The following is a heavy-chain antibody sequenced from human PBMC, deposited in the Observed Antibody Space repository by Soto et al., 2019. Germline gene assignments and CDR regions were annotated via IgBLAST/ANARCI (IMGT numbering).Heavy chain of an antibody. CDR3: ARGGYNWNYIDY. D-gene: IGHD1-20*01. V-gene: IGHV3-21*01. CDR1: GFTFSSYS. CDR2: ISSSSGSSSYI. J-gene: IGHJ4*02. Sequence: GGSLRLSRAASGFTFSSYSMKWVRQAPGKGLEWVSSISSSSGSSSYIYYADSMKGRFTISRDNAKNSLYLQMNSLRAEDTAVYYCARGGYNWNYIDYWGQGALVTVSS.